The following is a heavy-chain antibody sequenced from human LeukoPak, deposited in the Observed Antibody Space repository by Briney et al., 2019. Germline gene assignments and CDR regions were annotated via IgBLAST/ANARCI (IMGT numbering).Heavy chain of an antibody. J-gene: IGHJ4*02. D-gene: IGHD3-22*01. CDR3: ARDAYGYYDSSGAFDY. Sequence: GGSLRLSCAASGFTFSDYYMSWIRQAPGKGLEWVSYISSSGSTIYYADSVKSRFTISRDNAKNSLYLQMNSLRAEDTAVYYCARDAYGYYDSSGAFDYWGQGTLVTVSS. V-gene: IGHV3-11*01. CDR1: GFTFSDYY. CDR2: ISSSGSTI.